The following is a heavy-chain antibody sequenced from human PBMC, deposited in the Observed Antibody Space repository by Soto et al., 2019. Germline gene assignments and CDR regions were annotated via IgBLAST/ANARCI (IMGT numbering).Heavy chain of an antibody. D-gene: IGHD2-21*01. V-gene: IGHV1-69*06. CDR1: GGTFSSHG. CDR2: IIPMFGTP. Sequence: QVQLVQSGAEVKKPGSSVKVSCKASGGTFSSHGLTWVRQAPGQGLEWMGGIIPMFGTPKYAQRFQGRVSITADKSTTTAYMELSSLRSEDTAVYYCAIGSVVVMGAATGGLIYWGQGALVTVSS. CDR3: AIGSVVVMGAATGGLIY. J-gene: IGHJ4*02.